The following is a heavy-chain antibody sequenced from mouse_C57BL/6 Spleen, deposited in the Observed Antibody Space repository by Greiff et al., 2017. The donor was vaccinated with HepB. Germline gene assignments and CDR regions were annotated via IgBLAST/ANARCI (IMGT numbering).Heavy chain of an antibody. CDR3: ARSLFTTVVAHFYY. V-gene: IGHV1-42*01. D-gene: IGHD1-1*01. CDR2: INPSTGGT. CDR1: GYSFTGYY. J-gene: IGHJ2*01. Sequence: EVQLVESGPELVKPGASVKISCKASGYSFTGYYMNWVKQSPEKSLEWIGEINPSTGGTTYNQKFKAKATLTVDKSSSTAYMQLKSLTSEDSAVYYCARSLFTTVVAHFYYWGQSTTLTVSS.